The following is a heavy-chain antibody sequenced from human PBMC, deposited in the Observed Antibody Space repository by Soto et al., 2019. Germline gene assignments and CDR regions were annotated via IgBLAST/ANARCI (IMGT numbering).Heavy chain of an antibody. CDR3: TRRRDWTAVDPLAY. CDR2: IRGKRGNDGT. D-gene: IGHD5-18*01. CDR1: GVACSDSA. Sequence: EVQLVESGGGLVQHGGSLKLSCAASGVACSDSAMHWLRQASGKGQEWIGRIRGKRGNDGTAYAASVKGRFTISRDDSKTTTYLQMNRRKIEDTALYYCTRRRDWTAVDPLAYWGQGTLGNVSS. V-gene: IGHV3-73*02. J-gene: IGHJ4*02.